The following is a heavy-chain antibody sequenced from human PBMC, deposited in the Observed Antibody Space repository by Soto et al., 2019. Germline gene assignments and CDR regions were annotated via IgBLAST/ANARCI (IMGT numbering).Heavy chain of an antibody. CDR1: GGTFSSYA. J-gene: IGHJ4*02. V-gene: IGHV1-69*13. Sequence: ASVKVSCKASGGTFSSYAISWVRQAPGQGLEWMGGIIPIFGTANYAQKFQGRVTITADESTSTAYMELSSLRSEDTAVYYCARRRVYDYVWGSYRPGAHFDYWGQGTLVTVSS. CDR2: IIPIFGTA. CDR3: ARRRVYDYVWGSYRPGAHFDY. D-gene: IGHD3-16*01.